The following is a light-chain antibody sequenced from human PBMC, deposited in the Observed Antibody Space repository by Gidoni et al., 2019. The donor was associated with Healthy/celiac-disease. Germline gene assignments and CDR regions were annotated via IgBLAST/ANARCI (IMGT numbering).Light chain of an antibody. Sequence: SALTQPASVSGSPGQSITISCPGTSSDVGGYNYVSWYQQHPGKAPKLMIYDVSNRPSGFSNRFSGSNSGNTASLTISGLQSDDEADYYCSSYTSSSTLVVFGGGTQLTVL. CDR1: SSDVGGYNY. J-gene: IGLJ2*01. CDR2: DVS. CDR3: SSYTSSSTLVV. V-gene: IGLV2-14*03.